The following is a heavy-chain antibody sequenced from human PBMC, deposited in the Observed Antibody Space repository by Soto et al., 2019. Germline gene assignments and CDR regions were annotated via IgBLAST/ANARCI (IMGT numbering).Heavy chain of an antibody. CDR2: IYYSGST. CDR1: GGSISSGDYY. CDR3: TREGPLVQGY. D-gene: IGHD6-6*01. J-gene: IGHJ4*02. V-gene: IGHV4-30-4*01. Sequence: LSETLSLTCTVSGGSISSGDYYWSWIRQPPGKGLEWIGYIYYSGSTYYNPSLKSRVAISIDTSKNQFSLKLSSVTAADTAVYYCTREGPLVQGYWGQGTLVTVSS.